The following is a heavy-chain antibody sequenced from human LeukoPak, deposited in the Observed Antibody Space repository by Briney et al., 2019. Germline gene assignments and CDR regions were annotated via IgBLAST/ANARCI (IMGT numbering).Heavy chain of an antibody. CDR2: ISYDGSNK. CDR3: ASYTTVTSFDY. D-gene: IGHD4-17*01. J-gene: IGHJ4*02. Sequence: GGSLRLSCAASGFTFSDHYMDWVRQAPGKGLEWVAVISYDGSNKYYADSVKGRFTISRDNSKNTLYLQMNSLRAEDTAVYYCASYTTVTSFDYWGQGTLVTVSS. V-gene: IGHV3-30*03. CDR1: GFTFSDHY.